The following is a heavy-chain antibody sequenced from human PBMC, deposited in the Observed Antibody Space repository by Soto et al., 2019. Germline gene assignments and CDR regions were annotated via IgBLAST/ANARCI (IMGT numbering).Heavy chain of an antibody. CDR2: IYHSGST. CDR1: GYSISSGYY. V-gene: IGHV4-38-2*01. CDR3: ARYPTPSTSIAARPNGFDP. J-gene: IGHJ5*02. Sequence: SETLSLTCAVSGYSISSGYYWGWIRQPPGKGLEWIGSIYHSGSTYYNPSLKSRVTISVDTSKNQFSLKLSSVTAADTAVYYCARYPTPSTSIAARPNGFDPWGQGTLVTVSS. D-gene: IGHD6-6*01.